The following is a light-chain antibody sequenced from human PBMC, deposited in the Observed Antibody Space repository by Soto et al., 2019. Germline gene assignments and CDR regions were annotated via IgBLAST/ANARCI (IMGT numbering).Light chain of an antibody. J-gene: IGKJ1*01. V-gene: IGKV1-5*03. CDR3: QHYNSYSEA. CDR2: KAS. CDR1: QTISSW. Sequence: DIQMTQSPSTLSGSVGDRVTITCRASQTISSWLAWYQQKPGKAPKLLIYKASTLKSGLPSRFSGSGSVTEFTLTISSLQPDDFATYYCQHYNSYSEAFGQGTNLELK.